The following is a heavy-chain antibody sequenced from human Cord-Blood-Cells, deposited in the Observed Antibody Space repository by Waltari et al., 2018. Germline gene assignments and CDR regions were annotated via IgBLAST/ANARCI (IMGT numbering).Heavy chain of an antibody. CDR2: ISYDGSNK. J-gene: IGHJ4*02. CDR1: GFTFSSYA. D-gene: IGHD5-12*01. CDR3: AREPDRATNSGYGRFDFDY. Sequence: QVQLVESGGGVVQPGRSLRLSCAASGFTFSSYAMHWVRQAPGKGLEWVAVISYDGSNKYYADSVKGRFTISRDNSKNTLYLQMNSLRAEDTAVYYCAREPDRATNSGYGRFDFDYWGQGTLVTVSS. V-gene: IGHV3-30-3*01.